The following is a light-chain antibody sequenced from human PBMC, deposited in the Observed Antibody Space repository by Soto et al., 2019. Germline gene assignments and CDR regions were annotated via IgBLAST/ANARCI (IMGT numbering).Light chain of an antibody. Sequence: DIQMTQSPSTLSASVGDRVTITCRASQNIERWLAWYQQKPGKAPKLLIYKASTLKSGVPSRFSGSGSGTEFTLTISSLQPDDFATYYCQHYNSYSEAFGQGTRWIS. CDR2: KAS. CDR3: QHYNSYSEA. J-gene: IGKJ1*01. V-gene: IGKV1-5*03. CDR1: QNIERW.